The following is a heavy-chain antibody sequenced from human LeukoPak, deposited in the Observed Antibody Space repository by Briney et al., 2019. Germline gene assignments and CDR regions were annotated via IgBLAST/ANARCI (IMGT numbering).Heavy chain of an antibody. CDR3: ARDGSYYFDY. CDR2: IYYSGST. V-gene: IGHV4-30-4*01. J-gene: IGHJ4*02. CDR1: GGSISSGDYY. Sequence: KTSETLSLTCTVSGGSISSGDYYWSWIRQPPGKGLEWIGYIYYSGSTYYNPSLKSRVTISVDTSKNRFSLKLSSVTAADTAVYYCARDGSYYFDYWGQGTLVTVSS. D-gene: IGHD1-26*01.